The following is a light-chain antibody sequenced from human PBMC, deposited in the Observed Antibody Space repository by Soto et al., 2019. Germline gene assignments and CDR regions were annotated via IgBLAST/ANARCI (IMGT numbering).Light chain of an antibody. CDR1: QSVSSY. Sequence: EIVLTQSPATLSLSPGERATLSCRASQSVSSYLAWYQQKPGQAPRLLIYDASNRSTGIPARFSGSGSGTDFTLTISSLEPEDLAVYYCQQRSKITFGQGTRLEIK. V-gene: IGKV3-11*01. CDR2: DAS. J-gene: IGKJ5*01. CDR3: QQRSKIT.